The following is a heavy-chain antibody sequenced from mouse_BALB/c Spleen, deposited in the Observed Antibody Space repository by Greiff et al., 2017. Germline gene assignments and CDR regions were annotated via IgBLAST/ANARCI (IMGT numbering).Heavy chain of an antibody. Sequence: VQLQQSGPGLVAPSQSLSITCTVSGFSLTSYGVHWVRQSPGKGLEWLGVIWAGGSTNYNSALMSRLSISKDNSKSQIFLKMNSLQTDDTAMYYCARGNSYGRAMDYWGQGTSVTVSS. CDR1: GFSLTSYG. J-gene: IGHJ4*01. CDR3: ARGNSYGRAMDY. V-gene: IGHV2-9*02. D-gene: IGHD1-1*01. CDR2: IWAGGST.